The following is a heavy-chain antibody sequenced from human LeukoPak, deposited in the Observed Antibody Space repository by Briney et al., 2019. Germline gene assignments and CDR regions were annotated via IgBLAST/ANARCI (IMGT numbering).Heavy chain of an antibody. D-gene: IGHD3-16*01. CDR1: GDSVSSNSAA. J-gene: IGHJ3*02. CDR2: TYYRSKWYN. V-gene: IGHV6-1*01. Sequence: SQTLSLTCAISGDSVSSNSAAWNWIRQSPSRGLEWLGRTYYRSKWYNDYAVSVKSRITINPDTSKNQFSLQLNSVTAADTAVYYCATLLGHAWHAFDIWGQGTMVTVSS. CDR3: ATLLGHAWHAFDI.